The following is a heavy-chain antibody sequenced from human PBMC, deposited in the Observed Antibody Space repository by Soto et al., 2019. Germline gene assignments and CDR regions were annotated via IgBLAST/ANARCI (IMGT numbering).Heavy chain of an antibody. D-gene: IGHD2-21*02. CDR3: AGASHSYCGCDCYVFDY. CDR1: GGSISSYY. Sequence: QVQLQESGPGLVKPSETLSLTCTVSGGSISSYYWSWIRQPPGKGLEWNGYIYYNGSTNYNPSLKSRVTISVDTSKNQFSLKLSSVTAADTAVYYCAGASHSYCGCDCYVFDYWGQGTLVTVSS. V-gene: IGHV4-59*01. CDR2: IYYNGST. J-gene: IGHJ4*02.